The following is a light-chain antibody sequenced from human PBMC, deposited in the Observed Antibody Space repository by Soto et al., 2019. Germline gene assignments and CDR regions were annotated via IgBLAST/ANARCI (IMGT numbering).Light chain of an antibody. CDR1: SSDVGGYNY. CDR2: EVS. J-gene: IGLJ1*01. V-gene: IGLV2-14*01. CDR3: SSYRSSSTGV. Sequence: QSALTQPASVSGSPGQSITISCTGSSSDVGGYNYVSWYQQHPGKAPQLMIYEVSNRPSGVSNRFSGSKSGNTASLTISGLQAEDEADYYCSSYRSSSTGVFGTGTKLTVL.